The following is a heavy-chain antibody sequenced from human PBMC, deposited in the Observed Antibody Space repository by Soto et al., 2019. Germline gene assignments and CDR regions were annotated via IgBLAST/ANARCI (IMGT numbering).Heavy chain of an antibody. CDR1: GGSISSYY. Sequence: SETLSLTCTVSGGSISSYYWSWIRQPPGKGLEWIGYIYYSGSTNYNPSLKSRVTISVDTSKNQFSLKLSSVTAADTAVYYCARDKGQWLSYGWFDPWGQGTLVTVSS. CDR3: ARDKGQWLSYGWFDP. V-gene: IGHV4-59*01. D-gene: IGHD6-19*01. J-gene: IGHJ5*02. CDR2: IYYSGST.